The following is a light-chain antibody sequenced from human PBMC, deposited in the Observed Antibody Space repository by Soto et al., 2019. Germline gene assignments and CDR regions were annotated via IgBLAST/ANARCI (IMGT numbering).Light chain of an antibody. V-gene: IGKV3-11*01. Sequence: EIVLTQSPATLSLSPGERATLSCRASQSVSSYLVWYQQKPGQGPRLLMSDASNRATGIPARFSGSGSGTDFTLTISSLEPEDFAVYYCLQRSTWPRTFGQGTKVEIK. CDR1: QSVSSY. J-gene: IGKJ1*01. CDR2: DAS. CDR3: LQRSTWPRT.